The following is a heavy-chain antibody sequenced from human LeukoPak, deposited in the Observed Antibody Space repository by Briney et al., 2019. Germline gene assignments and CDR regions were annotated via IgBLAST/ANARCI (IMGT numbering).Heavy chain of an antibody. CDR2: INQDGSQT. D-gene: IGHD2-15*01. CDR1: GFTFSNYW. Sequence: GGSLSLSCAASGFTFSNYWMSWVRQAPGKGLEWVATINQDGSQTYYVDSIKGRFTISRDNAKNSLYLQMNGLRAEDTAVYYCARDVGYGDYWGQGALVTVSS. J-gene: IGHJ4*02. V-gene: IGHV3-7*05. CDR3: ARDVGYGDY.